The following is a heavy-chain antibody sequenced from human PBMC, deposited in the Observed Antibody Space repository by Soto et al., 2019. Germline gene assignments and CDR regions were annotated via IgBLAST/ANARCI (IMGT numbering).Heavy chain of an antibody. CDR1: GFTFSGSA. CDR3: TRHVWGKSNYGDPYNYYYMDV. CDR2: IRSKANSYAT. D-gene: IGHD4-17*01. J-gene: IGHJ6*03. V-gene: IGHV3-73*01. Sequence: GGSLRLSCAASGFTFSGSAMHWVRQASGKGLEWVGRIRSKANSYATAYAASVKGRFTISRDDSKNTAYLQMNSLKTEDTAGYYCTRHVWGKSNYGDPYNYYYMDVWGKGTTVTVSS.